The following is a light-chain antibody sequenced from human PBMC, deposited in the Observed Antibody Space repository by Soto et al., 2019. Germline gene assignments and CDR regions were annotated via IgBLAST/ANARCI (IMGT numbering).Light chain of an antibody. V-gene: IGKV3-20*01. CDR1: QSVSSSY. Sequence: EIVLTQSPVTRSLSPGERATLSCRASQSVSSSYLAWYQQKPGQAPRLLIYGASSRATGIPDRFSGSGSGTDFTLTISRLEPEDFAVYYCQQYGSSPPSWTFGQGTKVDIK. J-gene: IGKJ1*01. CDR2: GAS. CDR3: QQYGSSPPSWT.